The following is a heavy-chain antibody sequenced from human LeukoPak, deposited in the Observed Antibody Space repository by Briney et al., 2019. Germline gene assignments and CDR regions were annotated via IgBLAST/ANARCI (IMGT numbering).Heavy chain of an antibody. Sequence: GGSLRLSCAASGFTFSSYAMNWVRQAPGKGLELVSVISSSGDTTYYSDSVKGRFIISRDNSKNTLYLQLNSLRAEDTAVYYCAKAGIAVPATPEYCGQGKKVTVS. CDR1: GFTFSSYA. V-gene: IGHV3-23*01. CDR3: AKAGIAVPATPEY. D-gene: IGHD6-19*01. J-gene: IGHJ4*02. CDR2: ISSSGDTT.